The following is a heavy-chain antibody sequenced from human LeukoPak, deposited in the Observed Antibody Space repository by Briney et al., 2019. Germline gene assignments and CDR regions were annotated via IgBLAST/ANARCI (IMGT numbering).Heavy chain of an antibody. D-gene: IGHD3-10*01. Sequence: GGSLGLSCAASGFTFSNAWMYWVRQAPGKGLEWVGSIKSKISGGTTDYAAPVKGRFTISRDDSKNTLYLQMNSLKTEDTAVYYCTTDAPYYYGSGTKTDAFDLWGQGTMVTVSS. CDR1: GFTFSNAW. V-gene: IGHV3-15*01. CDR2: IKSKISGGTT. J-gene: IGHJ3*01. CDR3: TTDAPYYYGSGTKTDAFDL.